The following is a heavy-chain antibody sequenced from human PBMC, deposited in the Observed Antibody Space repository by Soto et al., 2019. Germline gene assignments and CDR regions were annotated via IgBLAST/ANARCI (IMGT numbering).Heavy chain of an antibody. V-gene: IGHV3-23*01. J-gene: IGHJ5*02. CDR1: GFTFGTYA. CDR3: AKDRSVDTRDWFDP. Sequence: EVQLLESGGGLVQPGGSLRLSCAASGFTFGTYAMNWVRQAPGKGLEWGSGISGSGGSTYYTDSVKGRFTISRDNSKNTLYLQMNSLRDDDTAVYYCAKDRSVDTRDWFDPWGQGTLVTVSS. CDR2: ISGSGGST. D-gene: IGHD5-18*01.